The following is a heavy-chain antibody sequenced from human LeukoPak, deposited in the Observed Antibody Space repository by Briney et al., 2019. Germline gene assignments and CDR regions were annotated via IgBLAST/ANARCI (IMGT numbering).Heavy chain of an antibody. CDR1: GYSISSGYY. CDR2: IYHSGST. V-gene: IGHV4-38-2*02. J-gene: IGHJ5*02. Sequence: SETLSLTCTVSGYSISSGYYWGWIRQPPGKGLEWIGSIYHSGSTYYNPSLKSRVTISVDTSKNQFSLKLSSVTAADTAVYYCAREGGTPYDFWGQTNPNWFDPWGQGTLVTVSS. D-gene: IGHD3-3*01. CDR3: AREGGTPYDFWGQTNPNWFDP.